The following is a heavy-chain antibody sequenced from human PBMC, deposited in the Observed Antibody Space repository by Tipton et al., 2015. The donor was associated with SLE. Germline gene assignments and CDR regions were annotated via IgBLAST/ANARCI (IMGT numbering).Heavy chain of an antibody. CDR1: GGSFTSGTYY. V-gene: IGHV4-61*02. D-gene: IGHD2-2*01. Sequence: LRLTCTVSGGSFTSGTYYWSWIRQPAGKGLEWIGRIYTSGSTNYNPSLKSRVTISVDTSKNQFSLKLSSVTAADTAVYYCAREGVEYQLFPDYYYYYMDVWGKGTTVTVSS. CDR2: IYTSGST. J-gene: IGHJ6*03. CDR3: AREGVEYQLFPDYYYYYMDV.